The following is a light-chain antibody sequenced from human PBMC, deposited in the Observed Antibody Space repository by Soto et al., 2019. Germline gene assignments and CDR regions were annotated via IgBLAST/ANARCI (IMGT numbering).Light chain of an antibody. J-gene: IGKJ5*01. Sequence: DIQMTQSPSTLSVSVGDRVTITCLASQSISSWLAWYQQKPGKALKLLIYKASTLKSGVPSRFSGSGSGTDFTLTISSLQSEDFAVYYCQQYNNWPPITFGQGTRLEIK. CDR3: QQYNNWPPIT. CDR2: KAS. CDR1: QSISSW. V-gene: IGKV1-5*03.